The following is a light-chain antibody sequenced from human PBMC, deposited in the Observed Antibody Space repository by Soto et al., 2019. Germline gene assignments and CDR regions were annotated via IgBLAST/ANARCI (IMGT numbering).Light chain of an antibody. CDR3: LHHNSYPLT. V-gene: IGKV1-17*01. CDR1: QSIRND. Sequence: DIQMTHSPFSLSSSVVDRITITCRTSQSIRNDLGWYQQKPGKAPKRLIYAASNLHSGVPSRFRGSASGTEFTLTISSLQPEDFATYYCLHHNSYPLTFGGGTKVDI. CDR2: AAS. J-gene: IGKJ4*01.